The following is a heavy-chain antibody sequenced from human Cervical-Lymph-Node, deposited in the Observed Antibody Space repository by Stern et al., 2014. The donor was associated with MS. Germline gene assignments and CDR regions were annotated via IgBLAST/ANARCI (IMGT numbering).Heavy chain of an antibody. CDR1: GGTFSSYA. CDR3: ARDRMSIAAAGTNWFDP. D-gene: IGHD6-13*01. V-gene: IGHV1-69*01. J-gene: IGHJ5*02. CDR2: IIPIFRTP. Sequence: VQLEESGAEVKKPGSSVKVSCKASGGTFSSYAISWVRQAPGEGLEWMGGIIPIFRTPNYAQKFQGRVTITADESTRTAYMELSSLRSEDTAVYYCARDRMSIAAAGTNWFDPWGQGTLVTVSS.